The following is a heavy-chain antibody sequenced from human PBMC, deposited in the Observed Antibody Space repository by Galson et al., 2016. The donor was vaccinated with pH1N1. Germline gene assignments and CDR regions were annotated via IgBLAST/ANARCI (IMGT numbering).Heavy chain of an antibody. V-gene: IGHV3-49*04. Sequence: SLRLSCAASGYSFGDYAMSWVRQAPGKGLEWVGLIRSKVYGGTTEYADSVKGRFTISRANAKNSLYLQMNSLSGEDTAVYYCARDLYDILTGFYNNNGYFDYWGQGTLVTVSS. J-gene: IGHJ4*02. CDR1: GYSFGDYA. CDR2: IRSKVYGGTT. D-gene: IGHD3-9*01. CDR3: ARDLYDILTGFYNNNGYFDY.